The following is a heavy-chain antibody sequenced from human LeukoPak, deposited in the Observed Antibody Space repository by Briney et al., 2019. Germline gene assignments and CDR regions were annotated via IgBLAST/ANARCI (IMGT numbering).Heavy chain of an antibody. CDR3: AGDFGETSLPNWFDP. CDR2: TSHSDSP. V-gene: IGHV4-38-2*02. D-gene: IGHD3-16*01. J-gene: IGHJ5*02. CDR1: GMSITSRHY. Sequence: SETLSLTCSVSGMSITSRHYWGWIRQTPGKGLEWIGSTSHSDSPYYNPSLESRVTISLDTSRNLFSLKLTSVTAADTAVYFCAGDFGETSLPNWFDPWGQGTLVIVSS.